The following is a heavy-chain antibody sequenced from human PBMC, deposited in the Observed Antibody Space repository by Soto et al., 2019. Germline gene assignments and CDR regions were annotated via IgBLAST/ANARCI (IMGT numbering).Heavy chain of an antibody. Sequence: GASVKVSCKASGFTFTSSAVQWVRQARGQRLEWIGWIVVGSGNTNYAQKFQERVTITRDMSTSTAYMELSSLRPEDTAVYYCAAYRRDGYNYFDYWGQGTLVTVSS. D-gene: IGHD2-21*01. J-gene: IGHJ4*02. CDR1: GFTFTSSA. V-gene: IGHV1-58*01. CDR2: IVVGSGNT. CDR3: AAYRRDGYNYFDY.